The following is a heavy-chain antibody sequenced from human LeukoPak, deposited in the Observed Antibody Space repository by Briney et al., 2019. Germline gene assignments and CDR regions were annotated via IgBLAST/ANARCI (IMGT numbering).Heavy chain of an antibody. J-gene: IGHJ4*02. CDR1: GFTFSSFA. V-gene: IGHV3-23*01. CDR3: AKAPNFASGNYYAFDC. Sequence: PGGPLRLSCAASGFTFSSFAMHWVRQAPGKGLEWVSGISGRAGSAYYADSVKGRFTISRDNSKNTLFLQMNTLRAEDTAVYFCAKAPNFASGNYYAFDCWGQGTLVTVSS. CDR2: ISGRAGSA. D-gene: IGHD3-10*01.